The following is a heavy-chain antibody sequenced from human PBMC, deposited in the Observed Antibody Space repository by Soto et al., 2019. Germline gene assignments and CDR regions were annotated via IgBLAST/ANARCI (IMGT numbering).Heavy chain of an antibody. Sequence: VHLVQSGAEVRKPGSSVNVSCKASGGTFTNYFITWVRQAPGQGLEWMGGIIPIFGTTNYAQKFQGRLTVTADKSTTTAYMELTSLRFEDTAIYYCARVYYGDDGLEFWGQGNLVTVSS. CDR3: ARVYYGDDGLEF. J-gene: IGHJ4*02. CDR1: GGTFTNYF. V-gene: IGHV1-69*06. CDR2: IIPIFGTT. D-gene: IGHD4-17*01.